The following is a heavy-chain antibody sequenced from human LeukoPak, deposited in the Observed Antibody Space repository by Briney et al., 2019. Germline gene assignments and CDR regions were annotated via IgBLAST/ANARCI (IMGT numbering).Heavy chain of an antibody. CDR1: GYTLTELS. CDR3: ATGRGGRITILRGEFDY. Sequence: ASVKVSCKVSGYTLTELSMHWVRQAPGKGLEWMGGFDPEDGETIYAQKFQGRVTMTEDTSTDTAYMELSSLRSEDTAVYYCATGRGGRITILRGEFDYWGQGTLVAVSS. V-gene: IGHV1-24*01. CDR2: FDPEDGET. J-gene: IGHJ4*02. D-gene: IGHD3-10*01.